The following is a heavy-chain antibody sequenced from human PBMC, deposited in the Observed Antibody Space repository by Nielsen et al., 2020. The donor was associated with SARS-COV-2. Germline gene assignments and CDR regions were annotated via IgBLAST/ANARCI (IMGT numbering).Heavy chain of an antibody. V-gene: IGHV1-18*04. J-gene: IGHJ6*03. D-gene: IGHD3-10*01. Sequence: ASVKVSCKASGYTFTSYGISWVRQAPGQGLEWMGWISAYNGNTNYAQKFQGRVTITADESTSTAYMELSSLRSEDTAVYYCARGRWSSGSYYGYYYYYMDVWGKGTTVTVSS. CDR2: ISAYNGNT. CDR3: ARGRWSSGSYYGYYYYYMDV. CDR1: GYTFTSYG.